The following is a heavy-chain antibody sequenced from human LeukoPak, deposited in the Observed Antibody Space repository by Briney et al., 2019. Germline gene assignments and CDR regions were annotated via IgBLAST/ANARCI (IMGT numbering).Heavy chain of an antibody. J-gene: IGHJ4*02. D-gene: IGHD3-22*01. CDR2: INHSGYT. CDR1: GESSFSNYY. V-gene: IGHV4-34*01. Sequence: SETLSLTCAVYGESSFSNYYWSWIRQTPGGALEWIGEINHSGYTNYNPSLKSRVTLSIDTSKNQFPLRLNSVTAADTAVYYCSRQVVGNDYWGQETLVTVSS. CDR3: SRQVVGNDY.